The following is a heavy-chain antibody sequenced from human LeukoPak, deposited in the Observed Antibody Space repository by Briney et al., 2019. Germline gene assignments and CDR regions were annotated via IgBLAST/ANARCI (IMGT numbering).Heavy chain of an antibody. D-gene: IGHD2-21*01. V-gene: IGHV4-59*08. CDR3: ARHYSSDPFDY. CDR1: GASISSYY. Sequence: PSETLSLTCSVSGASISSYYWSWIRQPPGKGLEWIGYIDYGGSTNYSPSLKSRVTISADTSKNQFSLKLTSLTAADTALYFCARHYSSDPFDYWGQGTLVTVSS. CDR2: IDYGGST. J-gene: IGHJ4*02.